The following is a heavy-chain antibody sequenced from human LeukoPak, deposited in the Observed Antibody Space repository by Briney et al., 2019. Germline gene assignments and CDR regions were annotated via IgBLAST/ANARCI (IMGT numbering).Heavy chain of an antibody. J-gene: IGHJ4*02. D-gene: IGHD3-10*01. CDR2: IRYDGSNK. V-gene: IGHV3-30*02. Sequence: GGSLRLSCVASGFTLSNSEMDWVRQAPGKGLEWLAFIRYDGSNKYYAGSVKGRFAISRDNSKNTLYLQMNSLRPEDTAVYYCAKDSKRWKTYYYEAGSYYFDYWGQGTRVTVSS. CDR3: AKDSKRWKTYYYEAGSYYFDY. CDR1: GFTLSNSE.